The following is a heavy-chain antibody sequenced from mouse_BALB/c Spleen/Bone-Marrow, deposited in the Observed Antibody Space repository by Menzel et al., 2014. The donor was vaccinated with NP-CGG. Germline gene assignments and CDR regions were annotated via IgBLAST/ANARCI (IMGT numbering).Heavy chain of an antibody. CDR3: ARRLRSAMDY. V-gene: IGHV14-3*02. CDR1: GFNIKDTY. CDR2: IDPANGNT. J-gene: IGHJ4*01. D-gene: IGHD1-1*01. Sequence: VQLQQSGAELVKPGASVKVSCTASGFNIKDTYIHWVKQRPEQGLEWIGRIDPANGNTKYDPKFQGKATITADTSSNTAYLQLSSLTSEDTAVYYCARRLRSAMDYWGQGTSVTVSS.